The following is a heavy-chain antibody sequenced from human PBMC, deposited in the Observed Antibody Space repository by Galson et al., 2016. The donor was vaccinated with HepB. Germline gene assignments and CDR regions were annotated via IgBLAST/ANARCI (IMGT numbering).Heavy chain of an antibody. CDR2: ISGSADST. Sequence: SLRLSCAASGLTFSSYAMSWVRQAPGKGLEWVSTISGSADSTYYADSVKGRFSISRDKSRNTLDVQMNSLRAEDTAIYYCAKMKYNGSGSLSTFDIWGPGTMVTVSS. CDR3: AKMKYNGSGSLSTFDI. J-gene: IGHJ3*02. V-gene: IGHV3-23*01. D-gene: IGHD3-10*01. CDR1: GLTFSSYA.